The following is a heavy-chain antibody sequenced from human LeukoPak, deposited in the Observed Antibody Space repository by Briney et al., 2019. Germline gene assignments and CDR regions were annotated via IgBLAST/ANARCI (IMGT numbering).Heavy chain of an antibody. D-gene: IGHD3-10*02. CDR2: ISSSGSTI. CDR1: GFTFSSYG. J-gene: IGHJ6*04. V-gene: IGHV3-48*04. Sequence: GGSLRLSCAASGFTFSSYGMSWVRQAPGKGLEWVSYISSSGSTIYYADSVKGRFTISRDNAKNSLYLQMNSLRAEDTAVYYCAELGITMIGGVWGKGTTVTIPS. CDR3: AELGITMIGGV.